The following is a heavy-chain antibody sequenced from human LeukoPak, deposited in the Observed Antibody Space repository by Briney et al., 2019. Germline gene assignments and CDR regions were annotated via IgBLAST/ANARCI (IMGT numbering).Heavy chain of an antibody. V-gene: IGHV3-7*01. Sequence: PGGSLRLSCAASRFTLSTYWMSWVRQAPGKGLEWVAHIKQDGSQEYYVDSVKGRFTISRDSAKNSLYLQMNSLRAEDTAVYYCARGPTLGYYGMDVWGQGTTVTVSS. CDR2: IKQDGSQE. J-gene: IGHJ6*02. CDR3: ARGPTLGYYGMDV. CDR1: RFTLSTYW.